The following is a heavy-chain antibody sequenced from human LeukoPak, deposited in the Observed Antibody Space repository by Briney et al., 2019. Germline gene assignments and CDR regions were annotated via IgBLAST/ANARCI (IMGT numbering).Heavy chain of an antibody. CDR1: GYTLTNNG. CDR3: AKDSEGGGQWEPLRLIVIDY. V-gene: IGHV3-33*06. D-gene: IGHD1-26*01. J-gene: IGHJ4*02. Sequence: PGRSLRLSCVASGYTLTNNGMPWVRQAPGKGLEWVAVIWNDGSKKYHADSVKGRFTISSDSSKNTLYLQMNSLRAEDPAVYYWAKDSEGGGQWEPLRLIVIDYWGQGTLVTVSS. CDR2: IWNDGSKK.